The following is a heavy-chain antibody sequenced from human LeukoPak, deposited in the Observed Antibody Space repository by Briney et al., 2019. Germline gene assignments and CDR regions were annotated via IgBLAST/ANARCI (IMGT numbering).Heavy chain of an antibody. D-gene: IGHD5-18*01. V-gene: IGHV3-66*04. CDR2: IYSGGNT. CDR3: ARQQDTTNPGY. Sequence: GGSLTLSCAASGVTVSSNYMNWVRQAPGKGLEWVSIIYSGGNTYYADSVKGRFTISRDNSKNTLYLQMNGLRAEDTAVYYCARQQDTTNPGYWGQGTLVTVSS. CDR1: GVTVSSNY. J-gene: IGHJ4*02.